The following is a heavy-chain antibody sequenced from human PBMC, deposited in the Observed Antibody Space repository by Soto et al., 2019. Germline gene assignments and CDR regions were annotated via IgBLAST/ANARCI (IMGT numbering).Heavy chain of an antibody. Sequence: QVHLVQSGAEVKSPGSAVKVSCKVSGAGDTFSNYGLNWMRQAPGQGLEWMGGTIPAFGTANYAQKLQGRGTITADTSTTAAYMELSSLRSDDTAVYYCWRHDKTALPPLDSWGQGTLVSVSS. CDR1: GAGDTFSNYG. J-gene: IGHJ4*02. V-gene: IGHV1-69*06. D-gene: IGHD1-1*01. CDR3: WRHDKTALPPLDS. CDR2: TIPAFGTA.